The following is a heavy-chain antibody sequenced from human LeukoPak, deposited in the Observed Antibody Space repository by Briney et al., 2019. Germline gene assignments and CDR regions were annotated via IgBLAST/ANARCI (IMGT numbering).Heavy chain of an antibody. D-gene: IGHD6-13*01. CDR2: INVDGSGA. V-gene: IGHV3-74*01. CDR1: GFTFSTYW. CDR3: ARASMRMSTAGLVDY. J-gene: IGHJ4*02. Sequence: GGSLRLSCAASGFTFSTYWMHWVRQAPGKGLVWVSHINVDGSGATYADSVKGRFTISRDNAKNSLYLQMNSLRAEDTAVYYCARASMRMSTAGLVDYWGQGTLVTVSS.